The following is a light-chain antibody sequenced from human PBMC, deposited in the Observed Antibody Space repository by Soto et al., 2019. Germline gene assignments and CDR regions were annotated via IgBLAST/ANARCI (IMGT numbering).Light chain of an antibody. CDR1: QSLLHSSDNRNY. Sequence: EIVISQCPATLPESVGERATIKCRSSQSLLHSSDNRNYLTWYQQKPGQPPKLLIYWASTRQSGVPDRFSGSGSGTDFTLTINSLQAEDVAVYYFKQYFSTPGTFGHGTK. CDR3: KQYFSTPGT. J-gene: IGKJ1*01. CDR2: WAS. V-gene: IGKV4-1*01.